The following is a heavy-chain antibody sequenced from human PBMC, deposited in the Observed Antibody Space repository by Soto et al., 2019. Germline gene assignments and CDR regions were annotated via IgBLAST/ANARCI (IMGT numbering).Heavy chain of an antibody. J-gene: IGHJ4*02. D-gene: IGHD2-15*01. CDR1: GFTFSSFA. CDR2: ISYGGDNK. Sequence: QVQLVESGGGVVQPGRSLRLSCAASGFTFSSFAMHWVRQAPGKGLEWVALISYGGDNKYYADSVKGRFTISRDNSKSTLHLQMHSLRAEDTAVYYCAKEGVGYYFDYWGQGTLVTVSS. V-gene: IGHV3-30*18. CDR3: AKEGVGYYFDY.